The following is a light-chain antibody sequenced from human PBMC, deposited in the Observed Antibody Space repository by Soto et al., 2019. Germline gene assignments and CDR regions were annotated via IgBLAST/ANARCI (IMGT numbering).Light chain of an antibody. J-gene: IGKJ2*01. CDR3: PQVNSYPRT. CDR2: GAS. CDR1: QDISSS. V-gene: IGKV1-9*01. Sequence: IQLTQSPSSLYASVGGRVTITCRASQDISSSSVWYQQKPGKAPKLLMYGASTLQSGVPYRFSGSGSGPDVTLTISSLQPEDFATYYWPQVNSYPRTVGQGPKLEIK.